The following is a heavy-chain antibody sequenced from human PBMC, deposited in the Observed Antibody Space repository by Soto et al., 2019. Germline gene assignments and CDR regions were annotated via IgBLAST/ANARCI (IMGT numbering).Heavy chain of an antibody. CDR1: GFTFSSYG. CDR3: ANDATYYYGSGSYAPLDY. D-gene: IGHD3-10*01. Sequence: GGSLRLSCAASGFTFSSYGMHWVRQAPGKGLEWVAVISYDGSNKYYADSVKGRFTISRDNSKNTLYLQMNSLRAEDTAVYYCANDATYYYGSGSYAPLDYWGQGTLVTVSS. J-gene: IGHJ4*02. CDR2: ISYDGSNK. V-gene: IGHV3-30*18.